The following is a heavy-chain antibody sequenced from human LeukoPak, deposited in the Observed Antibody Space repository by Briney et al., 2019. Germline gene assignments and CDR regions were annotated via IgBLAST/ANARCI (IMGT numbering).Heavy chain of an antibody. CDR2: IYHSGST. Sequence: PSKTLSLTCAVYGGSFSGHYWSWIRQPPGKGLEWIGEIYHSGSTNYNPSLKSRVTISVDTSKNQFSLKLSSVTAADTAVYYCARGRHVSPTATYYYYMDVWGKGTTVKVSS. CDR1: GGSFSGHY. V-gene: IGHV4-34*01. J-gene: IGHJ6*03. D-gene: IGHD5-18*01. CDR3: ARGRHVSPTATYYYYMDV.